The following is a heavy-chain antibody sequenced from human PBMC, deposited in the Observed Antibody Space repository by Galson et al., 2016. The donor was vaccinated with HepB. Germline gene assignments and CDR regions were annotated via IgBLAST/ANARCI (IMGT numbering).Heavy chain of an antibody. CDR3: NRALSTYYDILTGYYTKDY. D-gene: IGHD3-9*01. CDR2: IRNKAYTYAT. Sequence: SLRLSCAASGFTFSDSAMHWVRQASGKGLEWVGRIRNKAYTYATAYAASVKGRFTISRDDSKNTADLQINSLKTEDTAVYYCNRALSTYYDILTGYYTKDYWGQGTLVTVSS. CDR1: GFTFSDSA. V-gene: IGHV3-73*01. J-gene: IGHJ4*02.